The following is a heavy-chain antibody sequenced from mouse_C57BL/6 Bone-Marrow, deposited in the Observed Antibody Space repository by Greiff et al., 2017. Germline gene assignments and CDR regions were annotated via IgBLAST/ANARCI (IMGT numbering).Heavy chain of an antibody. CDR2: ISYNGSN. D-gene: IGHD3-3*01. J-gene: IGHJ3*01. Sequence: VQLKESGPGLVKPSQSLSLTCSVTGYSITSGYYWSWIRRFPGTKLEWRGNISYNGSNNYNPSPKNRISITRDTSKNQFFLKLNSVTTEDTATYYCASRPDAGLGAWFAYWGQGTLVTVSA. CDR3: ASRPDAGLGAWFAY. CDR1: GYSITSGYY. V-gene: IGHV3-6*01.